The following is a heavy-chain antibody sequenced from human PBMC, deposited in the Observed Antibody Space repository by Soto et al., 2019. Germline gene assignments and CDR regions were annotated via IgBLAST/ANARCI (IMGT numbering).Heavy chain of an antibody. CDR3: ARDYNAIAAADKNWFDP. CDR1: GGTFSSYA. CDR2: IIPIFGTA. V-gene: IGHV1-69*13. D-gene: IGHD6-13*01. Sequence: SVKVSCKASGGTFSSYAISWVRQAPGQGLEWMGGIIPIFGTANYAQKFQGRVTITADESTSTAYMELSSLRSEDTAVYYCARDYNAIAAADKNWFDPWGQGTLVTVSS. J-gene: IGHJ5*02.